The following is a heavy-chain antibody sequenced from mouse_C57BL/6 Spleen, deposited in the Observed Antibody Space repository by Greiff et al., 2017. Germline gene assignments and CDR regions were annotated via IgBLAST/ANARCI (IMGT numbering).Heavy chain of an antibody. CDR2: ISSGGSYT. V-gene: IGHV5-6*01. J-gene: IGHJ2*01. CDR1: GFTFSSYG. Sequence: EVMLVESGGDLVKPGGSLKLSCAASGFTFSSYGMSWVRQTPDKRLEWVATISSGGSYTYYPDSVKGRFTISRDNAKNTLYLQMSSLKSEDTAMYYCARHGKTLYYFDYWGQGTTLTVSS. CDR3: ARHGKTLYYFDY. D-gene: IGHD2-1*01.